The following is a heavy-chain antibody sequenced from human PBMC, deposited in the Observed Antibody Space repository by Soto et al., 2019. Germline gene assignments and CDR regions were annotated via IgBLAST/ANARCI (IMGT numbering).Heavy chain of an antibody. V-gene: IGHV3-48*03. J-gene: IGHJ4*02. CDR3: ARQNGSCWEWLFDY. Sequence: EVQLVESGGGLVQPGGSLRLSCAVSGFTFSSYEVNCVRQAPGMGLEWVSYTSSGDSSIYYADSVKGRFTISRDNAKNSLYLQMNNLSAEDTAVYYCARQNGSCWEWLFDYWGQGTLVTVSS. D-gene: IGHD3-3*01. CDR1: GFTFSSYE. CDR2: TSSGDSSI.